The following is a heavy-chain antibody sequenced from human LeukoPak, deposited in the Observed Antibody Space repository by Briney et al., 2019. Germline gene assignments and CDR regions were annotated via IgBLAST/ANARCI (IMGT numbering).Heavy chain of an antibody. J-gene: IGHJ5*02. CDR3: ARAPHPHFWSGSNWFDP. CDR1: GGSISSSSYY. D-gene: IGHD3-3*02. CDR2: IYYSGST. Sequence: SETLSLTCTVSGGSISSSSYYWGWIRQPPGKGLEWIGSIYYSGSTYYNPSLKSRVTISVDTSKNQFSLKLSSVTAADTAVYYCARAPHPHFWSGSNWFDPWGQGTLVTVSS. V-gene: IGHV4-39*07.